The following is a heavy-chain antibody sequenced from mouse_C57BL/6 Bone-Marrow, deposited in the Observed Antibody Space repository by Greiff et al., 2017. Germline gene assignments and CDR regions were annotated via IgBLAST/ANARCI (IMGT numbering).Heavy chain of an antibody. V-gene: IGHV1-69*01. Sequence: VQLQQPGAELVMPGASVKLSCKASGYTFTSYWMHWVKQRPGQGLEWIGEIDPSDSYTNYNQKFKGKSTLTVDKSSSTAYMQLSSLTSEDSAVYYCARSYYSNYPYYYAMDYWGQGTSVTVSS. J-gene: IGHJ4*01. CDR1: GYTFTSYW. D-gene: IGHD2-5*01. CDR3: ARSYYSNYPYYYAMDY. CDR2: IDPSDSYT.